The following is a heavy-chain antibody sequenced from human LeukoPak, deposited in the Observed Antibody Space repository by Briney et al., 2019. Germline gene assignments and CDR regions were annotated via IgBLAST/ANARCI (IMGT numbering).Heavy chain of an antibody. CDR2: INHSGST. D-gene: IGHD1-26*01. V-gene: IGHV4-34*01. Sequence: PSETLSLTCAVYGGSFSGYYWSWIRHPPGKGREWIGEINHSGSTNYNPSVKRRVTISVDTSKTQFSLKLGSVTTAETAVYDCARGGSPVGATNDHWGQGTLVTVSS. CDR3: ARGGSPVGATNDH. CDR1: GGSFSGYY. J-gene: IGHJ4*02.